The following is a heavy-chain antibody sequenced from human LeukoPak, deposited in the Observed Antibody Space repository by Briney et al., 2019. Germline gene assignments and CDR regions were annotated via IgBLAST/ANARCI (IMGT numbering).Heavy chain of an antibody. J-gene: IGHJ4*02. Sequence: ASVKVSCKASGYTFTGYYMHWVRQAPGQGLEWMGRINPNSGGTNYAQKFQGRVTMTRDTSISTAYMELSRLRSDDTAAYYCARVSGVAGTELDYWGQGTLVTVSS. V-gene: IGHV1-2*06. CDR1: GYTFTGYY. CDR3: ARVSGVAGTELDY. CDR2: INPNSGGT. D-gene: IGHD6-19*01.